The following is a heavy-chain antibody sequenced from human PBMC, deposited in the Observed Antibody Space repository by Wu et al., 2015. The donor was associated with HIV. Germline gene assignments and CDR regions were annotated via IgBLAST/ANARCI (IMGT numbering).Heavy chain of an antibody. CDR2: INPSGGST. CDR1: GYTFTSYY. Sequence: QVQLVQSGAEVKKPGASVKVSCKASGYTFTSYYMHWVRQAPGQGLEWMGIINPSGGSTNYAQKFQGRVTMTRDTSTSTVYMELSSLRSEDTAVYYCARGDIVVVPAAISHYMDVWGKGTTVTVSS. V-gene: IGHV1-46*03. CDR3: ARGDIVVVPAAISHYMDV. D-gene: IGHD2-2*01. J-gene: IGHJ6*03.